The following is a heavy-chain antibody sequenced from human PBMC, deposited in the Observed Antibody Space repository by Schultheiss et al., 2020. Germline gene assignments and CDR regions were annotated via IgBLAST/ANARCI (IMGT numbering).Heavy chain of an antibody. J-gene: IGHJ4*02. CDR1: GGSISSSGHY. CDR2: IYYSGST. D-gene: IGHD2-15*01. Sequence: SQTLSLTCTVSGGSISSSGHYWSWIRQHPGKGLEWIGYIYYSGSTYYNPSLKSRVTISVDTSKNQFSLKLSSVTAADTAVYYCARAGSGYFDYWGQGTLVTVSS. V-gene: IGHV4-31*03. CDR3: ARAGSGYFDY.